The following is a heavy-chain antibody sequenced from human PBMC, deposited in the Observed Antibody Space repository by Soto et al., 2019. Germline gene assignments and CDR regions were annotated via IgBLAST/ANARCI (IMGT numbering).Heavy chain of an antibody. D-gene: IGHD5-18*01. J-gene: IGHJ4*02. CDR2: IYYSVST. V-gene: IGHV4-59*01. Sequence: SETLSLTCTVSGCSISSYYWSWIRQPPGKGLEWIGYIYYSVSTNYNPSLKSRVTISVDTSKNQFSPKLSSVTAADTAVYYCARDNGYSYGYTLDHWGQGTLVTVS. CDR1: GCSISSYY. CDR3: ARDNGYSYGYTLDH.